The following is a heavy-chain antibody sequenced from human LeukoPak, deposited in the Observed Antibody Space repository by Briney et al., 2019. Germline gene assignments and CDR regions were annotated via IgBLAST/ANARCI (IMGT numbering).Heavy chain of an antibody. CDR1: GFTVSSYS. D-gene: IGHD1-7*01. V-gene: IGHV3-21*01. CDR3: ARDLKDRITGTTFDY. J-gene: IGHJ4*02. Sequence: GGSLRLSCAASGFTVSSYSMNWVRQAPGKGLEWVSSISSSSSYIYYADSVKGRFTISRDNAKNSLYLQMNSLRAEDTAVYYCARDLKDRITGTTFDYWGQGTLVTVSS. CDR2: ISSSSSYI.